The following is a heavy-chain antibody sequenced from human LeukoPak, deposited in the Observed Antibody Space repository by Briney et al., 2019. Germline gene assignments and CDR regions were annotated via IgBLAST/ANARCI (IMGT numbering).Heavy chain of an antibody. J-gene: IGHJ5*02. D-gene: IGHD3-10*01. CDR3: ATDRGGWTT. CDR2: IRYDGNNK. V-gene: IGHV3-30*02. Sequence: GESLRLSCAASGFTSTSYGMHWVRQAPGKGLEWVAFIRYDGNNKNYADSVKGRFTISRDNSKNTLYLQMNSLRAEDTAVYYCATDRGGWTTWGQGTLVTVSS. CDR1: GFTSTSYG.